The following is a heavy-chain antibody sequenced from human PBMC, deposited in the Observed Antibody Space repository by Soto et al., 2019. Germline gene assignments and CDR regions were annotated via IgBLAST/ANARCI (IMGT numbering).Heavy chain of an antibody. J-gene: IGHJ4*01. CDR1: GYSIVSGSY. CDR3: ARVHVMVVAGSTFDY. Sequence: SETLSLTCTVSGYSIVSGSYWGVMRQAPGKGPEWSASIYHGGTTFYNPSLKSRITISVDTSNNQFSLKLTSVTAADTAVYYCARVHVMVVAGSTFDYWGHGTLVTVSS. V-gene: IGHV4-38-2*02. CDR2: IYHGGTT. D-gene: IGHD6-19*01.